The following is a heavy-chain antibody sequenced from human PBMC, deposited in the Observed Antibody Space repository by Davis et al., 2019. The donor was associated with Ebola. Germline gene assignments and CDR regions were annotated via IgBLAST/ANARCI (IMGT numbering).Heavy chain of an antibody. J-gene: IGHJ6*02. CDR2: IWYDGSNK. Sequence: PGGSLRLSCAASGFTFSSYGMHWVRQAPGKGLEWVAVIWYDGSNKYYADSVKGRFTISRDNSKNTLYLQMNSLRAEDTAVYYCARGQGRYHYYGMDVWGQGTTVTVSS. V-gene: IGHV3-33*01. CDR1: GFTFSSYG. CDR3: ARGQGRYHYYGMDV.